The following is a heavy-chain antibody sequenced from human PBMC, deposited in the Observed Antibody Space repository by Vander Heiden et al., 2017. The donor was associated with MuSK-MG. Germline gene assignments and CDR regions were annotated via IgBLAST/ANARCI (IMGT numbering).Heavy chain of an antibody. CDR1: AFTFGAYA. J-gene: IGHJ3*02. CDR3: AKDTKQLVRASVDI. D-gene: IGHD6-13*01. CDR2: ISWNGDSL. Sequence: VQLVESGGGLVQPGRSLRLSCAASAFTFGAYAMHWVRQAPGKGLERISGISWNGDSLAYADSVKGRFTISRDNAKNSLYLQMNSLRVEDTAFYYCAKDTKQLVRASVDIWGQGTMVTVSS. V-gene: IGHV3-9*01.